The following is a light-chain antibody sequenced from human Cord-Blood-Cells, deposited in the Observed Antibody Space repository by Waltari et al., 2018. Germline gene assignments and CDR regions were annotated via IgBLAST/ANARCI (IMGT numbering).Light chain of an antibody. CDR2: DNN. CDR3: GTWDSSLSAVV. V-gene: IGLV1-51*01. J-gene: IGLJ2*01. Sequence: QSVFTQPPSVSAAPGQQVTISCPGRSSNIGKNYVAWYQQLPGTAPKLLIYDNNKRPSGIPDRFSGSKSGTSATLGITGLQTGDEADYYCGTWDSSLSAVVFGGGTKLTVL. CDR1: SSNIGKNY.